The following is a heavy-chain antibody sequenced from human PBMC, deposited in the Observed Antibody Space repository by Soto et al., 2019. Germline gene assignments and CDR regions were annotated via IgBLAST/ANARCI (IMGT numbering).Heavy chain of an antibody. V-gene: IGHV4-31*03. D-gene: IGHD2-8*01. CDR3: ARDCTNGVCFD. J-gene: IGHJ4*02. CDR1: GGSISTGGYY. CDR2: IYYTGST. Sequence: SETPSITCTVSGGSISTGGYYWTWIRQYPERGLEWIGYIYYTGSTYYNPSLKSRVTITIDTSKNQLSLKLSSVTAADTAVYYCARDCTNGVCFDWGQGALVTVSS.